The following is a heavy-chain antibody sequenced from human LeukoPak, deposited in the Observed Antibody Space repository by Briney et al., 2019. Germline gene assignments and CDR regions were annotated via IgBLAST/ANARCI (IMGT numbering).Heavy chain of an antibody. J-gene: IGHJ4*02. CDR2: LSGSGAGT. CDR3: VKDIGTVGASPFDY. Sequence: GGSLRLSCAASGFTFSDYALGWVRQAPGRGLEWVATLSGSGAGTYYSDSVQGRFTISRDNSKNTLSLQMNSLRVEDTALYYCVKDIGTVGASPFDYWGQGTLVSVSS. CDR1: GFTFSDYA. V-gene: IGHV3-23*01. D-gene: IGHD1-26*01.